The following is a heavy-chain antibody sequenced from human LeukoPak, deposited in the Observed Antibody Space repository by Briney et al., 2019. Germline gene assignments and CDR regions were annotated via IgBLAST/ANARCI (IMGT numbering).Heavy chain of an antibody. CDR1: GGSFSGYY. CDR3: ARTRTMVRGVTKNQYNWFDP. V-gene: IGHV4-34*01. J-gene: IGHJ5*02. CDR2: INHSGST. D-gene: IGHD3-10*01. Sequence: SETLSLTCAVYGGSFSGYYWSWIRQPPGKGLEWIGEINHSGSTNYNPSLKSRVTISVDTSKNQFSLRLSSVTAADTAVYYCARTRTMVRGVTKNQYNWFDPWGQGTLVTVSS.